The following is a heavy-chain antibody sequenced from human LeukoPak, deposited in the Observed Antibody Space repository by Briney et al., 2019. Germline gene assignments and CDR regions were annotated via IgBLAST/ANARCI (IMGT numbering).Heavy chain of an antibody. CDR2: INPSGGST. CDR3: GRDPNYYDSRVSHTGGYFDY. CDR1: GYTFTSYY. D-gene: IGHD3-22*01. J-gene: IGHJ4*02. V-gene: IGHV1-46*01. Sequence: ASVKVSCKASGYTFTSYYMHWVRQAPGQGLEWMGIINPSGGSTSYAQKFQGRVTMTRDMSTSTVYMELSSLRSEDTAVYYCGRDPNYYDSRVSHTGGYFDYWGQGPLVTVPS.